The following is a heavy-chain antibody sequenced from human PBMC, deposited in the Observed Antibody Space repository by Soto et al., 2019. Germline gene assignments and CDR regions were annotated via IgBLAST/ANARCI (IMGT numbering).Heavy chain of an antibody. CDR2: ISGSGGST. CDR3: AKVCCSSTSCSCGFDY. J-gene: IGHJ4*02. D-gene: IGHD2-2*01. Sequence: GGSLRLSCAASGFTFSSYAMSWVRQAPGKGLEWVSAISGSGGSTYYADSVKGRFTISRDNSKNTLYLQMNSLRAEDTAVYYCAKVCCSSTSCSCGFDYWGQGTLVTVSS. CDR1: GFTFSSYA. V-gene: IGHV3-23*01.